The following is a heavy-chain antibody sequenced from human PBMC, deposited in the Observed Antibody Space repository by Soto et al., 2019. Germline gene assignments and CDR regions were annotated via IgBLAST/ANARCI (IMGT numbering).Heavy chain of an antibody. CDR3: AKGLYDNRGYYYTN. V-gene: IGHV3-23*01. CDR2: ISGSGGTP. Sequence: PGGSLRPSFAALGLTFSSIVMSWVRQAPRKGIGWVSSISGSGGTPYYEDSVEGRFTISIDNSKDTFFLQMHSLRAEDTAVYFCAKGLYDNRGYYYTNWGQGTLVTVSS. D-gene: IGHD3-22*01. J-gene: IGHJ4*02. CDR1: GLTFSSIV.